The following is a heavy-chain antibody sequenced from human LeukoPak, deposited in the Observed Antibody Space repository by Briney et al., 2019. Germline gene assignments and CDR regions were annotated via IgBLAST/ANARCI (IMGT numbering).Heavy chain of an antibody. V-gene: IGHV3-30*03. D-gene: IGHD6-25*01. Sequence: GRSLRLSCAASGFTFSSFGMHSVRQAPGKGVEWVTVTSNEGNEKYYADSVKGRFTISRENSKNTVYLQMNSLRAEDTAVYYCATGGTRAATGRMGFWGQGTLVTVSS. CDR3: ATGGTRAATGRMGF. J-gene: IGHJ4*02. CDR2: TSNEGNEK. CDR1: GFTFSSFG.